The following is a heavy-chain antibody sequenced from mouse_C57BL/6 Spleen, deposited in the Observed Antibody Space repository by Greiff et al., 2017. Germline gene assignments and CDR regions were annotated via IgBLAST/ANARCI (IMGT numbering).Heavy chain of an antibody. CDR3: ARETMVTPFAY. CDR2: ISDGGSYT. J-gene: IGHJ3*01. Sequence: EVNVVESGGGLVKPGGSLKLSCAASGFTFSSYAMSWVRQTPEKRLEWVATISDGGSYTYYPDNVKGRFTISRDNAKNNLYLQMSHLKSEDTAMYYCARETMVTPFAYWGQGTLVTVSA. CDR1: GFTFSSYA. V-gene: IGHV5-4*01. D-gene: IGHD2-1*01.